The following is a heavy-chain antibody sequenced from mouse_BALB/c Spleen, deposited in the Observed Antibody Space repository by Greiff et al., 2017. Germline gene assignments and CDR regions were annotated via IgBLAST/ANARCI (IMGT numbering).Heavy chain of an antibody. CDR2: IDPANGNT. CDR1: GFNIKDTY. CDR3: ARDSSYGGYAMDY. Sequence: VQLKQSGAELVKPGASVKLSCTASGFNIKDTYMHWVKQRPEQGLEWIGRIDPANGNTKYDPKFQGKATITADTSSNTAYLQLSSLTSEDTAVYYCARDSSYGGYAMDYWGQGTSVTVSS. D-gene: IGHD1-1*01. J-gene: IGHJ4*01. V-gene: IGHV14-3*02.